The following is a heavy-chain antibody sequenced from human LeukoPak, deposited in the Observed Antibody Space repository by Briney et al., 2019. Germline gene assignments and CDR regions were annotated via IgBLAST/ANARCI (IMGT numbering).Heavy chain of an antibody. CDR2: IHYSESS. CDR1: VGSISSSSSSYY. V-gene: IGHV4-39*07. CDR3: ARGYSSGWYYFDY. D-gene: IGHD6-19*01. Sequence: SETLSLTCTVSVGSISSSSSSYYWGWIRQPPEKGLEWIGSIHYSESSYYNPSLKSRVTISVDTSKNQFSLKLSSVTAADTAVYYCARGYSSGWYYFDYWGQGTLVTVSS. J-gene: IGHJ4*02.